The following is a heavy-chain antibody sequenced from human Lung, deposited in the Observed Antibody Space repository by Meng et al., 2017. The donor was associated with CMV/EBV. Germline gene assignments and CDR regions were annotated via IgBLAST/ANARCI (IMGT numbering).Heavy chain of an antibody. D-gene: IGHD3-3*01. CDR1: GFSFSSYA. CDR2: ISGSGVRI. Sequence: VGSGFSFSSYALSRVRQARGKEMEWVSDISGSGVRINYADSMKGRFTISRDNSKNTLYLHMSSLRAEDTAVYYCAKGDGRAYDFWSAWGQGTLVTVSS. CDR3: AKGDGRAYDFWSA. V-gene: IGHV3-23*01. J-gene: IGHJ5*02.